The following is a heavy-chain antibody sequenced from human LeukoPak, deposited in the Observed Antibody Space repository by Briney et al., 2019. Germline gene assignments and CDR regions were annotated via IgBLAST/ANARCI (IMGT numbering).Heavy chain of an antibody. CDR1: GVSFSGYY. CDR3: AKTRSYYYYYMDV. CDR2: INHSGST. Sequence: KPSETLSLTCAVYGVSFSGYYWSWIRQPPGKGLEWIGEINHSGSTNYNLSLRSRVTISVDTSKNQFSLKLSSVTAADTAVYYCAKTRSYYYYYMDVWGKGTKVTVSS. J-gene: IGHJ6*03. V-gene: IGHV4-34*01.